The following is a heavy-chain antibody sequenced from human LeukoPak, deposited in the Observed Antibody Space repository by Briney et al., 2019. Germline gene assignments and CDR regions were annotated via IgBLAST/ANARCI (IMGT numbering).Heavy chain of an antibody. D-gene: IGHD6-13*01. J-gene: IGHJ4*02. Sequence: ASVKVSCKASGYTLTGYYMHWVRQAPGQGLEWMGWINPNSGGINSAQKLQGRATMTRDTSISTAYLELSRLTSDDTAVYYCARRRLAAAGTDYFDYWGQGTLVTVSS. CDR3: ARRRLAAAGTDYFDY. CDR1: GYTLTGYY. CDR2: INPNSGGI. V-gene: IGHV1-2*02.